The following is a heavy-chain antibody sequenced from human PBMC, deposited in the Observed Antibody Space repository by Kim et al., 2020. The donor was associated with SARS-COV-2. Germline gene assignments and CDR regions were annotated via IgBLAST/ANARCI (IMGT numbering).Heavy chain of an antibody. CDR1: GGSISFYY. Sequence: SETLSLTSTVSGGSISFYYWGWFRLIPGTGLEWIGYIYNRGNTKYTPSLKSRLTLTSDTSKNQFSLNLNSVTAADTAVYYCARSADGYTFVYWGQGTGVT. CDR3: ARSADGYTFVY. J-gene: IGHJ4*02. D-gene: IGHD3-16*01. V-gene: IGHV4-59*13. CDR2: IYNRGNT.